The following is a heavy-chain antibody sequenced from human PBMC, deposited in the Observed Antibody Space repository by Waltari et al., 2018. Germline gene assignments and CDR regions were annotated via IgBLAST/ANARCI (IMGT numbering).Heavy chain of an antibody. Sequence: EVQLEESGGGLVQPGGSLRLSCAASGFTFSSYWMHWVRQAPGKGLVWVSRINSDGSTISYADSVKGRFIISRDNAKNTLYLQMNSLSAEDTAVYYCASAYYDILDWGQGTLVTVSS. J-gene: IGHJ4*02. V-gene: IGHV3-74*01. CDR1: GFTFSSYW. CDR3: ASAYYDILD. CDR2: INSDGSTI. D-gene: IGHD3-9*01.